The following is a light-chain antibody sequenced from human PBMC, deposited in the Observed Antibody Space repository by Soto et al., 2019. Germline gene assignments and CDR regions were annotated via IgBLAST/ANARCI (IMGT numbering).Light chain of an antibody. V-gene: IGLV2-18*01. CDR3: SLYTSENAYV. CDR1: STDFVSYNR. Sequence: QSVLTQPPSVSGSPGQSVTISCTGTSTDFVSYNRVSWYQQPPGTAPKLMIYEVSKRPSGVPDRFSGSKSGNTASLTISGLQAADEADYYCSLYTSENAYVFGTGTKATVL. J-gene: IGLJ1*01. CDR2: EVS.